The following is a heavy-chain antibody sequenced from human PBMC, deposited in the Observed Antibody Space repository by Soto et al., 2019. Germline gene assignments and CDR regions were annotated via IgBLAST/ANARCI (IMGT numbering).Heavy chain of an antibody. CDR3: ARVASWAASEWFDP. Sequence: QVQLVQSGAEVKKPGASVKVSCMASGYTFTGYFIHWVREVPGQGLEYMGWINPNTGGTDYAQKLQCRVTMARDTYISTVFMEMKRLTSDDTAVYSCARVASWAASEWFDPWGQGTLVTVSS. CDR1: GYTFTGYF. D-gene: IGHD2-15*01. CDR2: INPNTGGT. J-gene: IGHJ5*02. V-gene: IGHV1-2*02.